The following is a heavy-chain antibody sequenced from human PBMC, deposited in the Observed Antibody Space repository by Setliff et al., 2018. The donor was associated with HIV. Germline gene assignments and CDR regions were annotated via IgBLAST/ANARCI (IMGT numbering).Heavy chain of an antibody. J-gene: IGHJ3*02. D-gene: IGHD3-22*01. CDR1: GFTFKIYA. Sequence: PGGSLRLSCKASGFTFKIYAMSWLRQAPGKGLEWVSAISNSGGNTYYADSVKGRFTISRDNSENTLYLQMNSLRPEDTAIYYCARVPFGAMIVVEFPAFDIWGQGTMVTVSS. V-gene: IGHV3-23*01. CDR3: ARVPFGAMIVVEFPAFDI. CDR2: ISNSGGNT.